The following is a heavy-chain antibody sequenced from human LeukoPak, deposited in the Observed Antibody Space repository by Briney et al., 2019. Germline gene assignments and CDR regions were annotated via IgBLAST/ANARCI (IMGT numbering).Heavy chain of an antibody. CDR3: ARRKRITMVRGVISGYYMDV. CDR1: GGTFSSYA. CDR2: IIPIFGTA. J-gene: IGHJ6*03. V-gene: IGHV1-69*05. D-gene: IGHD3-10*01. Sequence: SVKVSCKASGGTFSSYAISWVRQALGQGLEWMGGIIPIFGTANYAQKFQGRVTITTDESTSTAYMELSSLRSEDTAVYYCARRKRITMVRGVISGYYMDVWGKGTTVTVSS.